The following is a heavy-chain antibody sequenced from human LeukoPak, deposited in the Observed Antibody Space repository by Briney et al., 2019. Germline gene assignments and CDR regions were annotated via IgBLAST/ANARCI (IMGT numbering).Heavy chain of an antibody. Sequence: GGSLRLSCAASGFTFSNYAMSWVRQAPGKGLEWVSTISNSGSTYYADSVKGRFTISRDNSKNTLYLQMNSLRAEDTAVYYCAAADSRQAFDIWGQGTMVTVSS. CDR3: AAADSRQAFDI. CDR1: GFTFSNYA. D-gene: IGHD5-18*01. J-gene: IGHJ3*02. CDR2: ISNSGST. V-gene: IGHV3-23*01.